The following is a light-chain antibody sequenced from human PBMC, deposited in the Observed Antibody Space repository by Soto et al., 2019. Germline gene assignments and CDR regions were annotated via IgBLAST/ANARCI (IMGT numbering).Light chain of an antibody. J-gene: IGKJ5*01. V-gene: IGKV3D-20*02. CDR1: QSVSSSY. Sequence: EIVLTQSPGTLSLSPGERATLSCRASQSVSSSYLAWHQQKPGQAPRLLIYDASNRATGIPARFSGSGSGTDFTLTISILEPEDFAVYYCQQRSNWPITFGQGTRLEIK. CDR3: QQRSNWPIT. CDR2: DAS.